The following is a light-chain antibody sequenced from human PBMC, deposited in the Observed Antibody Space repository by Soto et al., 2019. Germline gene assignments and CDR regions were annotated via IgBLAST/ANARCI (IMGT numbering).Light chain of an antibody. CDR3: GSYTSLSTWV. Sequence: QSALTQPASVSGSPGQSVTISCAVLSGDVGDYNYVSWYQQHPGKAPKLLIYDVFHRPSGVSDRFSGAKSGTTASLTISGLQPDDEAEYSCGSYTSLSTWVFGGGTQLTVL. CDR2: DVF. J-gene: IGLJ3*02. V-gene: IGLV2-14*03. CDR1: SGDVGDYNY.